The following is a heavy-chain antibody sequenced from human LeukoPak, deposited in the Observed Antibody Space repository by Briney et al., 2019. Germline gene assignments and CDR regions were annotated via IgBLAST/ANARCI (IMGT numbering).Heavy chain of an antibody. V-gene: IGHV3-7*01. J-gene: IGHJ4*02. Sequence: GGSLRLSCVASGFTFSSYSMTWVRQTPGKGLEWVANINEDGSERYYVDSVKGRFFISRDNAKNSLYLQMNSLRAEDTAVYYCATTHTSARPVDYWGQGTLVTVSS. D-gene: IGHD6-6*01. CDR2: INEDGSER. CDR3: ATTHTSARPVDY. CDR1: GFTFSSYS.